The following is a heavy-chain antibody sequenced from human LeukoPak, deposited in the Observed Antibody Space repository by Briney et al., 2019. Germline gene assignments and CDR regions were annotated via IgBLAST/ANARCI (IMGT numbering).Heavy chain of an antibody. D-gene: IGHD2-8*02. J-gene: IGHJ4*02. CDR3: ANPAPGVVYLY. Sequence: QPGGSLRLSCAASGFTFSSYDMSWVRQAPGKGLEWVSGIRNYGGSTYYADSVKGRFTISRDNSENTLYLQMNSLRAEDTAVYYCANPAPGVVYLYWGQGTLVTVSS. CDR2: IRNYGGST. V-gene: IGHV3-23*01. CDR1: GFTFSSYD.